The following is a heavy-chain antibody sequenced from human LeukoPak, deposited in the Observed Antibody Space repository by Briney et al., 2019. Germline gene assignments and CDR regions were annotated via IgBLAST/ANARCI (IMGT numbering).Heavy chain of an antibody. Sequence: ASVKVSCKAPGGTFSSYAISWVRQAPGQGLEWMGRIIPILGIANYAQKFQGRVTITADKSTSTAYMELSSLRSEDTAVYYCAGITMVRGVIGNWFDPWGQGTLVTVSS. CDR2: IIPILGIA. D-gene: IGHD3-10*01. CDR3: AGITMVRGVIGNWFDP. V-gene: IGHV1-69*04. J-gene: IGHJ5*02. CDR1: GGTFSSYA.